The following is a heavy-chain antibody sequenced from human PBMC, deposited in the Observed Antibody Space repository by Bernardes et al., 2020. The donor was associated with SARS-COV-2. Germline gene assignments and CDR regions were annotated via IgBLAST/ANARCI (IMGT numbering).Heavy chain of an antibody. V-gene: IGHV1-24*01. CDR2: FDPQYGDP. Sequence: ASVKVSCKVSGHSLTAASIYWVRQAPGKGLEWMGSFDPQYGDPIYAQKFQGRITMTEDTSTDTAYMELSSLRSEDTAVYYCATDSISGVVIMAWVYWGQGTLVTVSS. CDR3: ATDSISGVVIMAWVY. CDR1: GHSLTAAS. J-gene: IGHJ4*02. D-gene: IGHD3-3*01.